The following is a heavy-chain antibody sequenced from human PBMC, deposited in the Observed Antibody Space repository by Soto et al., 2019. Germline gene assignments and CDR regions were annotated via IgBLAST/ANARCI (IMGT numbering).Heavy chain of an antibody. CDR3: ARSADIVVGVAASGVFDY. CDR1: GYTFTSYY. V-gene: IGHV1-46*01. Sequence: ASVKVSCKASGYTFTSYYMHWVRQAPGQGLEWMGIINPSGGSTSYAQKFQGRVTMTRDTSTSTVYMELSSLRSEDTAVYYCARSADIVVGVAASGVFDYWGQGTLVTVSS. CDR2: INPSGGST. D-gene: IGHD2-15*01. J-gene: IGHJ4*02.